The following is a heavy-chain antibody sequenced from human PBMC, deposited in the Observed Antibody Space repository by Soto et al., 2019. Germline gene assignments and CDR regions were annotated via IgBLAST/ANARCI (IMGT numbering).Heavy chain of an antibody. CDR2: ISYDGSNK. V-gene: IGHV3-30*18. CDR3: AKDKERFWSGYPYYFDY. J-gene: IGHJ4*02. Sequence: GGSLRLSCAASGFTFSSYGMHWVCQAPGKGLEWVAVISYDGSNKYYADSVKGRFTISRDNSKNTLYLQMNSLRAEDTAVYYCAKDKERFWSGYPYYFDYWGQGTLVTVSS. D-gene: IGHD3-3*01. CDR1: GFTFSSYG.